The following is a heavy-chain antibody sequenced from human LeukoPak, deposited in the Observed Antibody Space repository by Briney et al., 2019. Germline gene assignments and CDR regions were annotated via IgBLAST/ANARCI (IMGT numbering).Heavy chain of an antibody. CDR1: GGSISSYY. CDR3: ARGISEESGYGFFFDY. J-gene: IGHJ4*02. CDR2: IYYSGST. V-gene: IGHV4-59*12. Sequence: SETLSLTCTVSGGSISSYYWSWIRQPPGKGLEWIGYIYYSGSTNYNPSLKSRVTISVDTSKNQFSLKLSSVTAADTAVYYCARGISEESGYGFFFDYWGQGTLVTVSS. D-gene: IGHD5-12*01.